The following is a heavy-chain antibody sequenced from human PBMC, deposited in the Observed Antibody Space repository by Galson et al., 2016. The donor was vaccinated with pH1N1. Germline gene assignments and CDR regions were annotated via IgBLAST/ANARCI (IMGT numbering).Heavy chain of an antibody. CDR2: IRSDGGNK. CDR1: GFSFDTYA. CDR3: AKDWGFCGSGSCYRLDY. J-gene: IGHJ4*02. Sequence: SLRLSCAASGFSFDTYAMHWVRQAPGEGLEWVTFIRSDGGNKYYSDSVKGRFTISRDNSKNTVYLQMNSLRPEDTAVYYCAKDWGFCGSGSCYRLDYWGQGTLVTVSS. V-gene: IGHV3-30*02. D-gene: IGHD3-10*01.